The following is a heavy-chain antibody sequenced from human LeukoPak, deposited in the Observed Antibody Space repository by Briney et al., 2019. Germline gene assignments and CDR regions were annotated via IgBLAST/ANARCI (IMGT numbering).Heavy chain of an antibody. CDR1: GFTFSSHA. V-gene: IGHV3-23*01. Sequence: PGGSLRLSCAASGFTFSSHAMGWVRQAPGKGLEWVSSITGSGGSTYYGDSVKGRFTIARDNSKNTLYLQMNSLRAEDTAVYYCAKDKDSSGPSDYWGQGTLVTVSS. D-gene: IGHD3-22*01. CDR2: ITGSGGST. J-gene: IGHJ4*02. CDR3: AKDKDSSGPSDY.